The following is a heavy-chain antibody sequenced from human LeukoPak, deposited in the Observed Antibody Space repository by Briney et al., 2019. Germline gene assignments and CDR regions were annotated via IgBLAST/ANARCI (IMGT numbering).Heavy chain of an antibody. CDR3: AVGYCSSTICYTARPFDY. CDR1: GFSFSDDY. CDR2: ISSSDSTI. D-gene: IGHD2-2*02. V-gene: IGHV3-11*04. J-gene: IGHJ4*02. Sequence: PGESLRLSCAASGFSFSDDYMSWICKAPGQGLERVSYISSSDSTIYYADSVKGRFTISRDNAKNSLYLQMNSLRAEDTAVYYCAVGYCSSTICYTARPFDYWGQGTRVTVSS.